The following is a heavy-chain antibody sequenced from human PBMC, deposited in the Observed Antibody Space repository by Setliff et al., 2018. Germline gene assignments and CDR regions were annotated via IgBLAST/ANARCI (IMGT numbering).Heavy chain of an antibody. D-gene: IGHD1-1*01. CDR1: GMSLSEHY. CDR2: ISHTGST. CDR3: ARVVPTARRGRLYYYYMDV. V-gene: IGHV4-34*01. Sequence: SETLSLTCVVDGMSLSEHYWAWNRQSPGKGLEWIGEISHTGSTNYNPSLKSRVTISINTSKKQFSLMMNSVTAADTGVYFCARVVPTARRGRLYYYYMDVWDKGATVTVSS. J-gene: IGHJ6*03.